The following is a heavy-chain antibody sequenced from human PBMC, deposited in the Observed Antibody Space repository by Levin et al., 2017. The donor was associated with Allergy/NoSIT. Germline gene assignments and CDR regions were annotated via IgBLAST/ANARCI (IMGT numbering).Heavy chain of an antibody. CDR3: ASMRPYGTTWAGFFDD. CDR1: GFSFSATV. J-gene: IGHJ4*02. CDR2: IRSGGDR. V-gene: IGHV3-23*01. D-gene: IGHD1-14*01. Sequence: GESLKISCAASGFSFSATVMSWVRQAPGKGLEWVSVIRSGGDRYLADSVKGRFSISRDNSKNTLYLQMNSLRVEDTAVYYCASMRPYGTTWAGFFDDWGQGSLVTVSS.